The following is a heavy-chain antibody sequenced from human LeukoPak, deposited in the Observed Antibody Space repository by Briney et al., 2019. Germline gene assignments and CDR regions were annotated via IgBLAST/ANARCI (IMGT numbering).Heavy chain of an antibody. Sequence: PSETLSLTCAVSGYSISSGYYWGWIRQPPGKGLEWIGSVHHSGSTYYNPSLKSRVTISVDTSKNQFSLKLSSVTAADTAVYYCARHGNYYDTSQSDPWGQGTLVTVSS. CDR1: GYSISSGYY. V-gene: IGHV4-38-2*01. CDR3: ARHGNYYDTSQSDP. D-gene: IGHD3-22*01. CDR2: VHHSGST. J-gene: IGHJ5*02.